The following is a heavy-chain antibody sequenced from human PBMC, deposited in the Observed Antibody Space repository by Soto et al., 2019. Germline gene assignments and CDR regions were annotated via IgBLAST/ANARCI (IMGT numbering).Heavy chain of an antibody. CDR3: ARGWDHYDSSGLRTWFDP. Sequence: PSLKVSCKASGCTFSDYGINWVRHGQAPAPGLEWMGGLIPIFGTPNYAQKFQGRVTITADESTSTAYMELSSLRSEDTAVYYCARGWDHYDSSGLRTWFDPWGQGTLVTVSS. D-gene: IGHD3-22*01. J-gene: IGHJ5*02. CDR1: GCTFSDYG. CDR2: LIPIFGTP. V-gene: IGHV1-69*13.